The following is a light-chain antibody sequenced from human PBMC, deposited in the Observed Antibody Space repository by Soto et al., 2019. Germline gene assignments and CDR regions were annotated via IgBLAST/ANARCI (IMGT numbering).Light chain of an antibody. CDR3: QQYNNWLYT. CDR2: GAS. J-gene: IGKJ2*01. CDR1: QSVSSS. V-gene: IGKV3-15*01. Sequence: EIVMTQSPATLSVSPGERATLSCRASQSVSSSLAWYQQKPGQAPRLLFYGASTRATGVPARFSGSGSGTEFTLTISCLQSEDLAVYYCQQYNNWLYTFGQGTKLEIK.